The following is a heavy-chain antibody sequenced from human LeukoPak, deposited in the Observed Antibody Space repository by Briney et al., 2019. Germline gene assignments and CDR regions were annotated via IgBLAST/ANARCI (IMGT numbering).Heavy chain of an antibody. Sequence: PSETLSLTCTVSGGSISSSSYYWGWIRQPPGKGLEWIGSIYYSGSTYYNPSLKSRVTISVDTSKNQFSLKLSSVTAADTAVYYCARSYLYSSGWYTLGYWGQGTLVTASS. CDR1: GGSISSSSYY. CDR2: IYYSGST. V-gene: IGHV4-39*01. J-gene: IGHJ4*02. D-gene: IGHD6-19*01. CDR3: ARSYLYSSGWYTLGY.